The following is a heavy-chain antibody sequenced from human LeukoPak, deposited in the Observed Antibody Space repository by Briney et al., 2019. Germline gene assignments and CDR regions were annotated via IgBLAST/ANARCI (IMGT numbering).Heavy chain of an antibody. D-gene: IGHD5-18*01. CDR2: IYYSSST. Sequence: SETLCLTCAVSVDSLSSYYRSWIPDPPAKGLECIGYIYYSSSTSYNPSLKSRVTISVDTSKNQFALNLSSMTAADAAVYYCASIRDTALRYWYFDLWGRGTMVSVSS. CDR1: VDSLSSYY. J-gene: IGHJ2*01. V-gene: IGHV4-59*01. CDR3: ASIRDTALRYWYFDL.